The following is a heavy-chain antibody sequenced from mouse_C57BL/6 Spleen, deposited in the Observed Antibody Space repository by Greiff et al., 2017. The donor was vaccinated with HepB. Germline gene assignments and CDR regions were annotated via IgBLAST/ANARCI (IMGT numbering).Heavy chain of an antibody. CDR1: GYTFTSYW. V-gene: IGHV1-5*01. Sequence: EVQLQQSGTVLARPGASVKMSCKTSGYTFTSYWMHWVKQRPGQGLEWIGAIYPGNSDTSYNQKFKGKAKLTAVTSASTAYMELSSLTNEDSAVYYGTKGCTTVVDWYFDVWGTGTTVTVAS. CDR2: IYPGNSDT. CDR3: TKGCTTVVDWYFDV. J-gene: IGHJ1*03. D-gene: IGHD1-1*01.